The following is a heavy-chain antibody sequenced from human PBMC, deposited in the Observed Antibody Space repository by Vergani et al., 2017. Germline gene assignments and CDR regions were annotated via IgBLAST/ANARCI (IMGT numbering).Heavy chain of an antibody. Sequence: EVQLLESGGGSVQPGESLRLSCVASGFRFREHGMNWVRQAPGKGLEWVSGISGHDHRTLYADSVKGRFIISRDNSKNTLYLQMNSLRAEDTAVYYCAKKIWFGESFFDYWGQGTLVTVSS. D-gene: IGHD3-10*01. J-gene: IGHJ4*02. CDR2: ISGHDHRT. CDR1: GFRFREHG. V-gene: IGHV3-23*01. CDR3: AKKIWFGESFFDY.